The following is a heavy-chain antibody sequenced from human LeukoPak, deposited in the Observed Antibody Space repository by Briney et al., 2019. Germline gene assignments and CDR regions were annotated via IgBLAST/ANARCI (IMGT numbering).Heavy chain of an antibody. Sequence: PSETLSLTCTVSGGSISSYYWGWIRQPPGKGLEWIGSIYYSGSTYYNPYLKSRVTISVDTSKNQFSLKLSSVTAADTAVYYCARPNSLRFLDPWGQGTLVTVSS. V-gene: IGHV4-39*01. CDR2: IYYSGST. D-gene: IGHD5/OR15-5a*01. J-gene: IGHJ5*02. CDR3: ARPNSLRFLDP. CDR1: GGSISSYY.